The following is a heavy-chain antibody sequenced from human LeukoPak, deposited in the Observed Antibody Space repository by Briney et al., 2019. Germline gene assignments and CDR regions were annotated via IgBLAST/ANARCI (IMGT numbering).Heavy chain of an antibody. D-gene: IGHD3-22*01. CDR3: AGARRYYYDSSGYSFDY. V-gene: IGHV4-61*01. J-gene: IGHJ4*02. CDR1: GGSVSSGSYY. CDR2: IYYSGST. Sequence: PSDTLSLTCTVPGGSVSSGSYYWSWIRQPPGKGLEWIGYIYYSGSTNYNPSLKSRVTISVDTSKNQFSLKLSSVTAADTAVYYCAGARRYYYDSSGYSFDYWGQGTLVTVSS.